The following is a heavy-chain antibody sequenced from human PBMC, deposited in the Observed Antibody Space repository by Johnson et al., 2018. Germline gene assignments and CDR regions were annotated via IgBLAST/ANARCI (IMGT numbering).Heavy chain of an antibody. D-gene: IGHD2-8*01. V-gene: IGHV3-30-3*01. CDR3: ARDLIDDDAFDI. J-gene: IGHJ3*02. CDR1: GFTFSSYA. CDR2: ISYDGSNK. Sequence: QVQLVQSGGGVVQPGRSLRLSCAASGFTFSSYAMHWVRQAPGKGLEWVAVISYDGSNKYYADSVKGRFTISRDNSKNTLYLQMNSLRDEDTAVYYCARDLIDDDAFDIWGQGTMVTVSS.